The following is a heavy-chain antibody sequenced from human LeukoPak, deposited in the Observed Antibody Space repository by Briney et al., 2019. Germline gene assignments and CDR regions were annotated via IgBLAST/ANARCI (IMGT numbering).Heavy chain of an antibody. CDR1: GFTFSSYG. D-gene: IGHD3-3*01. CDR3: AKGGDLRFLGTNYYYYYYMDV. J-gene: IGHJ6*03. Sequence: GRSLRLSCAASGFTFSSYGMLWVRQAPGKGLAGVAVIWYDGSNKYYADSVKGRFTISRDNSENTLYLQMNSLRAEDTAVDYCAKGGDLRFLGTNYYYYYYMDVWGKGTTVTVSS. CDR2: IWYDGSNK. V-gene: IGHV3-33*06.